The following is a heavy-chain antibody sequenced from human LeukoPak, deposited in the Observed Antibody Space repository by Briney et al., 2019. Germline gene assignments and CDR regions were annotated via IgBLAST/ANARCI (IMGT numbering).Heavy chain of an antibody. D-gene: IGHD6-19*01. V-gene: IGHV1-2*06. CDR2: INPNSGGT. J-gene: IGHJ4*02. CDR1: GYTFTGYY. Sequence: ASVKVSCKASGYTFTGYYMHWVRQAPGQGVEWMGRINPNSGGTNYAQKFQGRVTMTRDTSISTAYMELSRLRSDDTAVYYCARDEYSSGWYHHYWGQGTLVTVSS. CDR3: ARDEYSSGWYHHY.